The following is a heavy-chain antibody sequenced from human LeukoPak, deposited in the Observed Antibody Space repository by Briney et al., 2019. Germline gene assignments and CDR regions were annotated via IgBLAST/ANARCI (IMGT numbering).Heavy chain of an antibody. V-gene: IGHV4-39*01. CDR2: IYYSGST. J-gene: IGHJ5*02. Sequence: PSETLSLTCSVSGGSISSSTYYWGWIRQPPEKGLEWIGSIYYSGSTYYNPSLKSRVTISVDTSKNQFSLKLSSVTAADTAVYYCARGRAARALNKKNWFDPWGQGTLVTVSS. CDR3: ARGRAARALNKKNWFDP. D-gene: IGHD2-15*01. CDR1: GGSISSSTYY.